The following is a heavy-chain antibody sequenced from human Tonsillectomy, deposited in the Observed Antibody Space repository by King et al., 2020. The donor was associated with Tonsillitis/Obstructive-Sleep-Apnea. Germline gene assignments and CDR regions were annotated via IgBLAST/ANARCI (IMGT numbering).Heavy chain of an antibody. J-gene: IGHJ5*02. D-gene: IGHD1-1*01. V-gene: IGHV4-59*02. CDR1: SGSVSSYY. CDR3: ARGGTNWFDL. CDR2: MYYSGNT. Sequence: VQLQESGPGLVKPSETLSLTCTVSSGSVSSYYWSWIRQPPGKGLEWIGYMYYSGNTIYSPSLKSRVSISIDTSKNQFSLNLSSVTAADTAVCYCARGGTNWFDLWGQGTLVTVSS.